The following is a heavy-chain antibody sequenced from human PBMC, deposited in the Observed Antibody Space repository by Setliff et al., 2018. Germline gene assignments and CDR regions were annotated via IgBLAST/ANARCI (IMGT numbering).Heavy chain of an antibody. CDR2: IYYSGST. Sequence: SETLSLTCTVSGGSISSYYWSWIRQPPGKRLEWIGYIYYSGSTNYNPSLESRVTISVDTSKNQFSLRLNSATAAVTAVYYCARLRGAFDYWGQGTLVTVSS. D-gene: IGHD3-16*01. CDR3: ARLRGAFDY. J-gene: IGHJ4*02. V-gene: IGHV4-59*01. CDR1: GGSISSYY.